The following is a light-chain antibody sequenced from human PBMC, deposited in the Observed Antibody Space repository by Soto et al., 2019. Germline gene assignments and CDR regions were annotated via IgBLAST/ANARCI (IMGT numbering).Light chain of an antibody. CDR3: NSYTSSSTVI. CDR1: SSDVGAYNS. Sequence: QSVLTQPASVSGSPGQSITISCTGTSSDVGAYNSVSWYQQYPGKAPKLMIYDVTNRPSGVSNRFSGSKSGNTASLTISGLQADDEADYYCNSYTSSSTVIFGGGTKVTVL. V-gene: IGLV2-14*01. J-gene: IGLJ2*01. CDR2: DVT.